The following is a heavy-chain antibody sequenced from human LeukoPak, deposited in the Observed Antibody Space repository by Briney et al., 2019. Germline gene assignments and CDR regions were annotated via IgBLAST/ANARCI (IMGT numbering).Heavy chain of an antibody. CDR1: GFTFSSYG. V-gene: IGHV3-30*18. CDR3: AKGDYGDYVSYFDY. D-gene: IGHD4-17*01. Sequence: GGSLRLSCAASGFTFSSYGMPWVRQAPGKGLEWVAVISYDGSNKYYADSVKGRFTISRDNSKNTLYLQMNSLRAEDTAVYYCAKGDYGDYVSYFDYWGQGTLVTVSS. J-gene: IGHJ4*02. CDR2: ISYDGSNK.